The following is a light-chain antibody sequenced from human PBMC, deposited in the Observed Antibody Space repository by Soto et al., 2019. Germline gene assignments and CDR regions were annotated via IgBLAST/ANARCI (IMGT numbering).Light chain of an antibody. V-gene: IGLV2-14*01. J-gene: IGLJ2*01. CDR1: SSDVGSYNF. CDR3: SSYTGFSTDIL. Sequence: QSALTQPASVSGSPGQSITISCTGTSSDVGSYNFVSWYQHHAGTAPKLIIYQVTNRPSGVSDRFSASKSGDTASLTISGLQAEHEAIYYCSSYTGFSTDILFGGGTKVTVL. CDR2: QVT.